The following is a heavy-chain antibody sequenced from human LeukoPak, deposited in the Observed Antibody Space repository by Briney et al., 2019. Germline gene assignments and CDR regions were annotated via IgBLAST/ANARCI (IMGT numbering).Heavy chain of an antibody. CDR3: ARVGPYSGSYYYDY. Sequence: WISAYNGNTNYAQKLQGRVTMTTDTSTSTAYMELRSLRSDDTAVYYCARVGPYSGSYYYDYWGQGTLVTVSS. J-gene: IGHJ4*02. CDR2: ISAYNGNT. V-gene: IGHV1-18*01. D-gene: IGHD1-26*01.